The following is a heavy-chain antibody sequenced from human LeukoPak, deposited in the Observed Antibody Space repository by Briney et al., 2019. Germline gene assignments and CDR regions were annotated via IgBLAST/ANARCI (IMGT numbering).Heavy chain of an antibody. CDR3: AREAAAGTFYFDY. CDR2: IYTSGST. J-gene: IGHJ4*01. D-gene: IGHD6-13*01. V-gene: IGHV4-4*07. Sequence: SETLSLTCIVSGDSISNYYWSWLRQPAGKGLEWIGRIYTSGSTNYNPSLKSRVTMSVDTSKNQFSLKLSSVTAADTAVYYCAREAAAGTFYFDYWGHGTLVTVSS. CDR1: GDSISNYY.